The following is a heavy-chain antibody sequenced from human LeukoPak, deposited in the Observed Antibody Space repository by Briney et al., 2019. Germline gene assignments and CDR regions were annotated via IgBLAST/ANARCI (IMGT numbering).Heavy chain of an antibody. Sequence: GESLKISCKGSGYRFTSFWIAWVRQMPGKGLEWMGIIYPSDSDVRYSPAFQGQVTISADKSINTAYLQWSSLQASDTALYYCARQEYCSGGSCYTWFDPWGQGTLVTVSS. V-gene: IGHV5-51*01. CDR3: ARQEYCSGGSCYTWFDP. D-gene: IGHD2-15*01. CDR2: IYPSDSDV. J-gene: IGHJ5*02. CDR1: GYRFTSFW.